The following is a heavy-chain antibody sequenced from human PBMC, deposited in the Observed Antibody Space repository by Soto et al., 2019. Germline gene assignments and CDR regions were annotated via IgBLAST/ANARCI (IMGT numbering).Heavy chain of an antibody. CDR3: ARDFAYFDS. V-gene: IGHV4-61*01. CDR2: VYHTGRT. CDR1: GGSFKSGSYS. J-gene: IGHJ4*02. Sequence: SETLSLTCTVSGGSFKSGSYSWSWIRQPPGKGLEWIGYVYHTGRTSYNPSLKGRVSVSMDTSKNQFSLNLDSVTAADTAVYFCARDFAYFDSWGQGTLVTVSS. D-gene: IGHD3-3*01.